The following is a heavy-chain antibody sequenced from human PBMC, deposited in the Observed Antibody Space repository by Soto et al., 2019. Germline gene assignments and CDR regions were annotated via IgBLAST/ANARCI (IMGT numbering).Heavy chain of an antibody. D-gene: IGHD4-17*01. CDR2: IYWDDDK. CDR3: ARTFYGGNSFDY. J-gene: IGHJ4*02. Sequence: QITLKESGPTLVKPTQTLTLTCTFSGFSLSTSGVGVGWIRQPPGKALEWLAVIYWDDDKRYSPSLKSRLTMPKXXSKNQVVLTMTNMDPVDTATYYCARTFYGGNSFDYWGQGTLVTVSS. V-gene: IGHV2-5*02. CDR1: GFSLSTSGVG.